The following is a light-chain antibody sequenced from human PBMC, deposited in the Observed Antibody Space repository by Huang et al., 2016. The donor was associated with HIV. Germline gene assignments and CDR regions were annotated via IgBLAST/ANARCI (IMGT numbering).Light chain of an antibody. J-gene: IGKJ3*01. CDR3: QQYGSSHFT. CDR1: QSIYSSY. CDR2: GAS. Sequence: EIVLTQSPGTLSLSPGESATLSCRASQSIYSSYLAWYQQKPGQAPRLLIYGASSSAPGIPDRFSGRGSGAVFTLTISRLEPEDFAVYYCQQYGSSHFTFGPGTKVDIK. V-gene: IGKV3-20*01.